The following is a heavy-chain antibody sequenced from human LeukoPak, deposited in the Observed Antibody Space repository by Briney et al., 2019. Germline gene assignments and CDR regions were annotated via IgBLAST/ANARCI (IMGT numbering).Heavy chain of an antibody. CDR2: ISAYNGNT. Sequence: ASVKVSCKASGYTFTSYGISWVRQAPGHGLEWMGWISAYNGNTNYAQKLQGRVTMTTDTSTSTAYMELRSLRSDDTAVYYCARDGSTIFGVVIIGYGMDVWGQGTTVTVSS. V-gene: IGHV1-18*01. CDR3: ARDGSTIFGVVIIGYGMDV. D-gene: IGHD3-3*01. CDR1: GYTFTSYG. J-gene: IGHJ6*02.